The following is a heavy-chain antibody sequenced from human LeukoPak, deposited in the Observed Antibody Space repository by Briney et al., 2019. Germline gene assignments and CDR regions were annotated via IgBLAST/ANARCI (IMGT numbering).Heavy chain of an antibody. D-gene: IGHD3-10*01. Sequence: SETLSLTCAVYGGSFSGYYWSWIRQPPGKGLEWIGEINHSGSTNYNPSLKSRVTISVDTSKNQFSLKLSSVTAADTAVYYCAIHYYLYGALYGSGSYYFDYWGQGTLVTVSS. CDR3: AIHYYLYGALYGSGSYYFDY. J-gene: IGHJ4*02. CDR1: GGSFSGYY. V-gene: IGHV4-34*01. CDR2: INHSGST.